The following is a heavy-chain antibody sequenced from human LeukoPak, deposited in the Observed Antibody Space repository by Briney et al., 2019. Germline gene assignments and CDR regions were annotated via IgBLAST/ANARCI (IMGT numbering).Heavy chain of an antibody. CDR2: IIPIFGTA. CDR1: GGTFSSYA. V-gene: IGHV1-69*13. D-gene: IGHD6-19*01. J-gene: IGHJ4*02. Sequence: SVKVSCKASGGTFSSYAISWVRQAPGQGLEWMGGIIPIFGTANYAQKFQGRVMITADESTSTAYMELSSLRSEDTAVYYCARDLSSGWYIFGYWGQGTLVTVSS. CDR3: ARDLSSGWYIFGY.